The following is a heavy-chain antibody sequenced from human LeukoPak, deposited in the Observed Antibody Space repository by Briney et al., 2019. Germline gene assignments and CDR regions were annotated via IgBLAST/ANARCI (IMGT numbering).Heavy chain of an antibody. V-gene: IGHV3-13*01. J-gene: IGHJ6*03. CDR1: GFTFSSFD. CDR3: ARGPPRGKYYYMDV. CDR2: IGTASGT. Sequence: PGGSLRLSCAASGFTFSSFDMHWVRQPTGQGLEWVSTIGTASGTYYPGSVEGRFTLSRDNAKNSLYLQMNSLTAGGTAVYYCARGPPRGKYYYMDVWGKGTTVTVSS. D-gene: IGHD1-1*01.